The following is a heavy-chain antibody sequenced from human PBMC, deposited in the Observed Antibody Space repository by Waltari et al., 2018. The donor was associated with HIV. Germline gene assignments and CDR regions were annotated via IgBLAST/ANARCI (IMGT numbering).Heavy chain of an antibody. D-gene: IGHD5-18*01. CDR2: IYTGGST. J-gene: IGHJ6*02. V-gene: IGHV3-66*01. CDR1: GFPVSSNY. CDR3: ASPDTTMVHGHYYFYHMDV. Sequence: EVQLVESGGGLVQPGGSLRLSCAASGFPVSSNYMSWVRQAPGKGVEWVSRIYTGGSTYYADSVKGRFTISRDNSKNTLYRQMNSLRAEDTAVYYCASPDTTMVHGHYYFYHMDVWGQGTTVTVSS.